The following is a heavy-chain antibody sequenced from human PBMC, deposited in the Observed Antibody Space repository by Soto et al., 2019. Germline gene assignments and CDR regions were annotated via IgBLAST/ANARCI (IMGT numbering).Heavy chain of an antibody. CDR3: VRDLAAPGTYYFDF. D-gene: IGHD6-13*01. J-gene: IGHJ4*02. V-gene: IGHV3-72*01. Sequence: EVHLVESGGGSVQPGGSLSLSCAASGFTFSDHYMDWVRQAPGKGLEWIARSRNRANSYTTEYAASVKGRLTISRDDSKNSLYLQMNSLETEDTAIYYCVRDLAAPGTYYFDFWGQGILVTVSS. CDR2: SRNRANSYTT. CDR1: GFTFSDHY.